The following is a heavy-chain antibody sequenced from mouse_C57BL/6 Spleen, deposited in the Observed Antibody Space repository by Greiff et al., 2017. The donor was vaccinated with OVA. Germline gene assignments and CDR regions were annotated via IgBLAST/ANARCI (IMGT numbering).Heavy chain of an antibody. CDR1: GYSFTGYY. J-gene: IGHJ4*01. CDR3: ARSGQANWGAMDY. D-gene: IGHD4-1*01. Sequence: VQLQQSGPELVKPGASVKISCKASGYSFTGYYMNWVKQSPEKSLEWIGEINPSTGGTTYNQKFKAKATLTVDKSSSTAYMQLKSLTSEDSAVYYCARSGQANWGAMDYWGQGTSVTVSS. CDR2: INPSTGGT. V-gene: IGHV1-42*01.